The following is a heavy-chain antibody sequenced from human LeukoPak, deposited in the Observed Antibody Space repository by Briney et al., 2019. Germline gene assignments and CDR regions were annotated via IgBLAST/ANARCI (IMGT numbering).Heavy chain of an antibody. CDR2: ISGSGGST. V-gene: IGHV3-23*01. CDR1: GFTFSSYA. CDR3: AKDRVSPGFNLFDP. Sequence: PGGSLRLSCAASGFTFSSYAMSWVRQAPGKGLEWVSAISGSGGSTYYADSVKGRFTISRDNSKSTVFLQMNSLRTEDTAVYYCAKDRVSPGFNLFDPWGQGTLVTVSS. J-gene: IGHJ5*02. D-gene: IGHD3-16*01.